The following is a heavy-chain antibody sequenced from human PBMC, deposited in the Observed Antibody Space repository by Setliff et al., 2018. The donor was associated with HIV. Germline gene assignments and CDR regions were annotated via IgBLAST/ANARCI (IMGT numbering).Heavy chain of an antibody. CDR1: GVSITNGGYY. V-gene: IGHV4-31*03. J-gene: IGHJ4*02. Sequence: PSETLSLTCSVSGVSITNGGYYWSWSRHYPGKGLEWIGYMYHSGSTYYNASLASRLIMSLDPSKNQFSLKLNSMTAADTAMYYCAGGRYFRDIRDSRFDFWGQEMLVTVSS. D-gene: IGHD3-9*01. CDR3: AGGRYFRDIRDSRFDF. CDR2: MYHSGST.